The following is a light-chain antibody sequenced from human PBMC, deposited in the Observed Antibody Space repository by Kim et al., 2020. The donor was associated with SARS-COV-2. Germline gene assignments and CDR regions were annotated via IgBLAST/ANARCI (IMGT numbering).Light chain of an antibody. V-gene: IGKV1-5*03. Sequence: DIQLTQSPSTLSASVGDRVTFTCRASQSISSWLAWYQQKPGRAPKLLIYKTSTLESGVPSRFSGSGSGTEFTLTISSLQPDVIATYYCQQYNSYSRTFGQGTKVDIK. CDR2: KTS. J-gene: IGKJ1*01. CDR1: QSISSW. CDR3: QQYNSYSRT.